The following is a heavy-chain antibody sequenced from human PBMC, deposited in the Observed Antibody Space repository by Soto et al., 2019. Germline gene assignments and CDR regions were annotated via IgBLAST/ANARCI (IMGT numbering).Heavy chain of an antibody. CDR1: GFTFSSYG. J-gene: IGHJ4*02. D-gene: IGHD2-21*02. CDR2: ISYDGSNK. Sequence: QPGGSLRLSCAASGFTFSSYGMHWVRQAPGKGLEWVAVISYDGSNKYYADSVKGRFTISRDNSKNTLYLQMNSLRAEDTAVYYCARGGLTDYFDYWGQGTLVTVSS. CDR3: ARGGLTDYFDY. V-gene: IGHV3-30*03.